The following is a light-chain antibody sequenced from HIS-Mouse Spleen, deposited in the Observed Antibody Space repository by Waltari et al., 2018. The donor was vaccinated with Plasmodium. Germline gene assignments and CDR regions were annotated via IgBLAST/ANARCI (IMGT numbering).Light chain of an antibody. CDR1: QSVSIN. CDR2: GAS. V-gene: IGKV3-15*01. Sequence: EIVMTQSPATLSVPPGESATISCRASQSVSINLAWYPQKPGQAPRPLIYGASTRATDIPARFSGSGSGTEFTLTVSSLQSEDFAVYYCQQYNNWSFTFGPGTKVDIK. CDR3: QQYNNWSFT. J-gene: IGKJ3*01.